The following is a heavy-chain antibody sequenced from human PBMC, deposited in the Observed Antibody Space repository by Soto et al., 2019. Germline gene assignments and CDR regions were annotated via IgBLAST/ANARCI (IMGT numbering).Heavy chain of an antibody. J-gene: IGHJ4*02. Sequence: PGESLKISCKGSGYSFTSYWIGWVRQMPGKGLEWMGIIYPGDSDTRYSPSFQGQVTISADKSISTAYLQWSSLKASDTAMYYFARRSSSSWYRPLYYFDYWGQGTLVTVSS. CDR2: IYPGDSDT. D-gene: IGHD6-13*01. V-gene: IGHV5-51*01. CDR1: GYSFTSYW. CDR3: ARRSSSSWYRPLYYFDY.